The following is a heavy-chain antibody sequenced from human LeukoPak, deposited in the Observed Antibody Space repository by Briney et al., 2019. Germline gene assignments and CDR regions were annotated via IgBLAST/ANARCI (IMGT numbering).Heavy chain of an antibody. Sequence: GGSLRLSCAASGFTFSSYEMNWGRQAPGKGREWVSYISSSDDTRTYADSVKGRFTISRDNAKNSLYLEMNSLRAEDTAVYYCARETVSTVAGNFDHWGQGTLVTVSS. D-gene: IGHD6-19*01. CDR2: ISSSDDTR. CDR1: GFTFSSYE. CDR3: ARETVSTVAGNFDH. J-gene: IGHJ4*02. V-gene: IGHV3-48*03.